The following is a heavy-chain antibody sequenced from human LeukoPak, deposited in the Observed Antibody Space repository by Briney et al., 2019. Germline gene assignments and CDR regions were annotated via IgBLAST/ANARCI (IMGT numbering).Heavy chain of an antibody. J-gene: IGHJ4*02. CDR3: ASWDTMTNN. Sequence: SETLSLTCTVSGGSINSGSYYWSWIRQPPGTGLEWIGYIYYSGSTNYNPSLKSRVTISVDTSKNQFSLKLSSVTAADTAVYYCASWDTMTNNWGQGTLVTVSS. CDR2: IYYSGST. CDR1: GGSINSGSYY. V-gene: IGHV4-61*01. D-gene: IGHD4-11*01.